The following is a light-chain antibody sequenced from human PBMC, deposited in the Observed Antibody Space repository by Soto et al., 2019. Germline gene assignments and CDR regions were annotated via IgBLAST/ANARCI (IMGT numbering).Light chain of an antibody. CDR1: SSDVGSYNL. CDR2: EGS. J-gene: IGLJ3*02. CDR3: CSYAGSRTLV. Sequence: QSALTQPASVSGSPGQSITISCTGTSSDVGSYNLVSWYQQHPGKAPKLMIYEGSKRPSGVSNRFSGSKSGNTASLTRSGLQAEDEADYYCCSYAGSRTLVFGGGTKLTVL. V-gene: IGLV2-23*01.